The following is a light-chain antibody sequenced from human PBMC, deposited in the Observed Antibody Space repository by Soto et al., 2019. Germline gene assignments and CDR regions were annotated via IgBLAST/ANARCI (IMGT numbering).Light chain of an antibody. CDR2: GAS. V-gene: IGKV3-20*01. CDR1: QSVSSSY. J-gene: IGKJ4*01. Sequence: EFVLPQSPGTLSLSPGERATLSCRASQSVSSSYLAWYQQKPGQAPRLLIYGASSRATGIPDRFSGSGSGTDFTLTISRLEPEDFAVYYCQQYGSSRLTFGGGTKVDIK. CDR3: QQYGSSRLT.